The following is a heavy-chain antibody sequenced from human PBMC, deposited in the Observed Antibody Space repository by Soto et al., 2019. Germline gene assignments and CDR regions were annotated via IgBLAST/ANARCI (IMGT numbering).Heavy chain of an antibody. J-gene: IGHJ4*02. D-gene: IGHD5-18*01. Sequence: PSETLSLTCTVSGGSISSYYWSWIRQPPGKGLEWIGYIYYSATTNYNPSLKSRVTISVDTSKNQFSLKLTSVTAADTAVYYCARRYGGNFDYWGQGTLVTVSS. V-gene: IGHV4-59*01. CDR3: ARRYGGNFDY. CDR2: IYYSATT. CDR1: GGSISSYY.